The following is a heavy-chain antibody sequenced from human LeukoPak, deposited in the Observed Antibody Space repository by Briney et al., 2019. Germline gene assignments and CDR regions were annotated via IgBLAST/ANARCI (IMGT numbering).Heavy chain of an antibody. D-gene: IGHD4-17*01. V-gene: IGHV1-69*13. CDR1: GGTFSSCA. Sequence: SVKVSCKASGGTFSSCAISWVRQAPGQGLEWMGGIIPIFGAANYAQKFQGRVTITADESTSTAYMELSSLRSEDTAVYYCLRLENYGMDVWGQGTTVTVSS. J-gene: IGHJ6*02. CDR2: IIPIFGAA. CDR3: LRLENYGMDV.